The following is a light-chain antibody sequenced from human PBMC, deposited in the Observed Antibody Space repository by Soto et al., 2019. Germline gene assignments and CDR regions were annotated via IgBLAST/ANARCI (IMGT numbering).Light chain of an antibody. J-gene: IGLJ3*02. CDR3: SSSAGSSAWV. Sequence: QSALTQPASVSGSPGQSITISCTGTNSDVGSYNLVSWFQQHPGKAPKLIIYEDTKRPSGVSNRFSGSKSGNTASLTVSGLQAEDEADYYCSSSAGSSAWVFGGGTKLTVL. CDR1: NSDVGSYNL. CDR2: EDT. V-gene: IGLV2-23*01.